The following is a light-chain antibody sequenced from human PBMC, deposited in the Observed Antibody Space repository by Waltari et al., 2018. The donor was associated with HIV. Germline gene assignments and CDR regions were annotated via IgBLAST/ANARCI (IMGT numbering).Light chain of an antibody. V-gene: IGLV1-40*01. CDR3: QSYDSSLSGPWV. Sequence: QSVLTQPPSVSGAPGQRVTISCTGSSSNIGAGYDVPCYQQLPGTAPKLLIYGNSNRPSGVPDRFSGSKSGTSASLAITGLQAEDEADYYCQSYDSSLSGPWVFGGGTKLTVL. CDR1: SSNIGAGYD. CDR2: GNS. J-gene: IGLJ3*02.